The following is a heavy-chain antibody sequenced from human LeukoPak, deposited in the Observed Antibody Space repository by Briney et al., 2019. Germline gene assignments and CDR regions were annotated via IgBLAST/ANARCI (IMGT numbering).Heavy chain of an antibody. D-gene: IGHD3-10*01. CDR2: IYYSGST. V-gene: IGHV4-61*10. CDR1: GGSISSGSYY. J-gene: IGHJ1*01. CDR3: ARLGPTPLLWFGEH. Sequence: PSETLSLTCTVSGGSISSGSYYWSWIRQPAGKGLEWIGYIYYSGSTNYNPSLKSRVTISVDTSKNQFSLKLSSVTAADTAVYYCARLGPTPLLWFGEHWGQGTLVTVSS.